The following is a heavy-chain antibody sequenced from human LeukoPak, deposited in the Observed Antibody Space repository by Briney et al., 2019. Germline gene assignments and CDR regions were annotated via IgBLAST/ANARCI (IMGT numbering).Heavy chain of an antibody. J-gene: IGHJ4*02. CDR2: IYTSGST. Sequence: SETLSLTCTVSGGSISSGGYYWSWIRQPAGKGLEWIGRIYTSGSTNYNPSLKSRVTMSVDTSKNQFSLKLSSVTAADTAVYYCARCVDDYGDYGLFDYWGQGTLVTVSS. V-gene: IGHV4-61*02. CDR1: GGSISSGGYY. D-gene: IGHD4-17*01. CDR3: ARCVDDYGDYGLFDY.